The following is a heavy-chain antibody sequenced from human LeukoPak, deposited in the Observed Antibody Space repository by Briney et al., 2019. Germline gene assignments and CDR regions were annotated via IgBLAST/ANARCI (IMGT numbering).Heavy chain of an antibody. J-gene: IGHJ6*02. Sequence: GGSLRLSCAASGFTFSSYAMHWVRQAPGKGLEWVAVISYDGSNKYYADSVKGRFTISRDNSKNTLYLQMNSLRAEDTAVYYCARETYYYDSSGYYFLFGYYYGMDVWGQGTTVTVSS. CDR1: GFTFSSYA. CDR3: ARETYYYDSSGYYFLFGYYYGMDV. V-gene: IGHV3-30*04. D-gene: IGHD3-22*01. CDR2: ISYDGSNK.